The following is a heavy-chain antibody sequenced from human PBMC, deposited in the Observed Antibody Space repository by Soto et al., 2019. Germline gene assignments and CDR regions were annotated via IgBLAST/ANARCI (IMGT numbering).Heavy chain of an antibody. CDR2: TNSDGTSI. CDR3: ARGLRGAYRTDS. Sequence: GGSLRLSCAASGFTFSNYWMHWVRQAPGKGLVWVSRTNSDGTSISYADSVRGRFTISRDNAKNTLYLQMNSLGGEDTAVYYCARGLRGAYRTDSWGQGLLVSVS. CDR1: GFTFSNYW. J-gene: IGHJ4*02. D-gene: IGHD3-16*01. V-gene: IGHV3-74*03.